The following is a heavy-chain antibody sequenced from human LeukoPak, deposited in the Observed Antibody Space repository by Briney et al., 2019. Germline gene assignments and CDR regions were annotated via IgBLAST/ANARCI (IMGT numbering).Heavy chain of an antibody. J-gene: IGHJ4*02. Sequence: QPGGSLRLSCAASGFTFSSYWMSWVRQAPGKGLEWVANIKQDGSEKYYVDSVKGRFTISRDNAKNSLYLQMNSLRAEDTAMYYCARDEYDILTGKELDYWGQGTLVTVSS. CDR3: ARDEYDILTGKELDY. D-gene: IGHD3-9*01. CDR2: IKQDGSEK. V-gene: IGHV3-7*03. CDR1: GFTFSSYW.